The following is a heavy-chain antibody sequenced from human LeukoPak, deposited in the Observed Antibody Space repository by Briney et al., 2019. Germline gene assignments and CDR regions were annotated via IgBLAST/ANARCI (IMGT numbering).Heavy chain of an antibody. J-gene: IGHJ6*04. V-gene: IGHV1-18*04. CDR1: GCTFTSYG. CDR2: ISAYNGNT. Sequence: ASVKVSCKASGCTFTSYGISWVRQAPGQGLEWMGWISAYNGNTNYAQKLQGRVTMTTDTSTSTAYMELRSLRSDDTAVYYCARAYGSGSFSRMDVWGKGTTVTVSS. D-gene: IGHD3-10*01. CDR3: ARAYGSGSFSRMDV.